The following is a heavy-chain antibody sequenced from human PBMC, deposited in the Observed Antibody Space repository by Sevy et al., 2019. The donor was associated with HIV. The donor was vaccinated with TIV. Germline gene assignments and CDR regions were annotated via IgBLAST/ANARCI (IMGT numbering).Heavy chain of an antibody. CDR2: INPNSGGT. Sequence: ASVKVSCKASGYTFTGYYMHWVRQAPGQGPEWMGRINPNSGGTNYAQKFQGRVTMTRDTSISTAYMELSRLRSGDTAVYYCARAESIGYCSSTSCYRGGWFDPWGQGTLVTVSS. CDR3: ARAESIGYCSSTSCYRGGWFDP. D-gene: IGHD2-2*01. CDR1: GYTFTGYY. V-gene: IGHV1-2*06. J-gene: IGHJ5*02.